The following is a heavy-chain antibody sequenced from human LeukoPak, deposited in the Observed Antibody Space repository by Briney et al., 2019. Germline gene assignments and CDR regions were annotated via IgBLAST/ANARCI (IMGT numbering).Heavy chain of an antibody. CDR1: GFTFSGYS. CDR2: ISSTSSTI. Sequence: GGSLRLSCAASGFTFSGYSMKWVRQAPGKGLEWVSYISSTSSTIYYADSVKGRFTISRDNAKNSLYLQMNSLRAEDTAVYYCARELLGTFDYWGQGTLVTVSS. CDR3: ARELLGTFDY. D-gene: IGHD7-27*01. J-gene: IGHJ4*02. V-gene: IGHV3-48*01.